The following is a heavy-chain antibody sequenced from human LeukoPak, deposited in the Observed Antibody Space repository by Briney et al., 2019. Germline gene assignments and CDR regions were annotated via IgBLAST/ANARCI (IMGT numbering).Heavy chain of an antibody. CDR2: IIPILGIA. J-gene: IGHJ4*02. D-gene: IGHD3-22*01. Sequence: ASVKVSCKASGGTFSSYTISWVRQAPGQGLEWMGRIIPILGIANYAQKFQGRVTITADKSTSTAYMELRSLRSDDTAVYYCARDYYDSSGLDVWGQGTLVTVSS. CDR3: ARDYYDSSGLDV. CDR1: GGTFSSYT. V-gene: IGHV1-69*04.